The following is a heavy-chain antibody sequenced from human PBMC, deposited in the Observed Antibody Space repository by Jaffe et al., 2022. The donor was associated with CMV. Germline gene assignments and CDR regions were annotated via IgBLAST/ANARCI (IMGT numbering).Heavy chain of an antibody. V-gene: IGHV4-4*02. CDR2: IYHSGST. CDR3: ARAGYEGYSSGWTTRPHFDY. CDR1: GGSISSSNW. D-gene: IGHD6-19*01. Sequence: QVQLQESGPGLVKPSGTLSLTCAVSGGSISSSNWWSWVRQPPGKGLEWIGEIYHSGSTNYNPSLKSRVTISVDKSKNQFSLKLSSVTAADTAVYYCARAGYEGYSSGWTTRPHFDYWGQGTLVTVSS. J-gene: IGHJ4*02.